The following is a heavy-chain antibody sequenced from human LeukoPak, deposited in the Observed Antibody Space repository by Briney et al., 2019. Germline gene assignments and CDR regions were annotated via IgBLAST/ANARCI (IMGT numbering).Heavy chain of an antibody. J-gene: IGHJ4*02. V-gene: IGHV3-30*02. D-gene: IGHD3-10*01. CDR1: GFTFSSYG. CDR3: AKVNPSIKIWFGELSRGSVDY. CDR2: IRYDGSNK. Sequence: PGGSLRLSCAASGFTFSSYGMHWVRQAPGKGLEWVAFIRYDGSNKYYAGSVKGRFTISRDNSKNTLYLQMNSLRAEDTAVYYCAKVNPSIKIWFGELSRGSVDYWGQGTLVTVSS.